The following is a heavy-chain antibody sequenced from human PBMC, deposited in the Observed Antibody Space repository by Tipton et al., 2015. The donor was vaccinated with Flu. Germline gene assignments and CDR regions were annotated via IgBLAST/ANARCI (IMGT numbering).Heavy chain of an antibody. CDR3: ARGVSTIFGVVRSWFDP. V-gene: IGHV4-34*01. D-gene: IGHD3-3*01. CDR1: GGSFSGYY. J-gene: IGHJ5*02. Sequence: LRLSCAVYGGSFSGYYWSWIRQPPGKGLEWIGEINHSGSTNYNPSLKSRVTISVDTSKNQFSLKLSSVTAADTAVYYCARGVSTIFGVVRSWFDPWGQGTLVTVSS. CDR2: INHSGST.